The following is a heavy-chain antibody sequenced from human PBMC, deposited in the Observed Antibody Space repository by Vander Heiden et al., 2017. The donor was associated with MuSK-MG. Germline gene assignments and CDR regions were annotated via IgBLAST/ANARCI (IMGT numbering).Heavy chain of an antibody. CDR2: INWNGGST. CDR3: ARDRAPGYCSSTSCYNWFDP. Sequence: EVQLVESGGGVVRPGGSLRLSCAASGFTFDDYGMSWVRQAPGKGLEWVSGINWNGGSTGYADSVKGRFTISRDNAKNSLYLQMNSLRAEDTALYYCARDRAPGYCSSTSCYNWFDPWGQGTLVTVSS. J-gene: IGHJ5*02. D-gene: IGHD2-2*01. CDR1: GFTFDDYG. V-gene: IGHV3-20*04.